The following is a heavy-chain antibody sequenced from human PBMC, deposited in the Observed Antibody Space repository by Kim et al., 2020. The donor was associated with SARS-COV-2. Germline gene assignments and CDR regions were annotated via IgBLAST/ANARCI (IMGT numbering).Heavy chain of an antibody. CDR3: AKDRLAFIAAAGTVGDY. CDR1: GFTFSSYA. J-gene: IGHJ4*02. V-gene: IGHV3-23*01. CDR2: ISGSGGST. D-gene: IGHD6-13*01. Sequence: GGSLRLSCAASGFTFSSYAMSWVRQAPGKGLEWVSAISGSGGSTYYADSVKGRFTISRDNSKNTLYLQMNSLRAEDTAVYYCAKDRLAFIAAAGTVGDYWGQGTLVTISS.